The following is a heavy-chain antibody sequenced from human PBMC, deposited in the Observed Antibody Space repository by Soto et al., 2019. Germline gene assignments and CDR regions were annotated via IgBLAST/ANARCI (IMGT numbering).Heavy chain of an antibody. CDR3: ARLPRYGSGTYPEF. J-gene: IGHJ4*02. CDR1: GGSISGSGGL. Sequence: QLHLQESGPGLVKPSETLSLTCTVSGGSISGSGGLWGWIRQPPGKGLESIGTIYHNGNTYYDPSLGSRVTMSVDTSKNEFSLNLNSLTAADTAVYYCARLPRYGSGTYPEFWGQGTLVTVSS. D-gene: IGHD3-10*01. V-gene: IGHV4-39*01. CDR2: IYHNGNT.